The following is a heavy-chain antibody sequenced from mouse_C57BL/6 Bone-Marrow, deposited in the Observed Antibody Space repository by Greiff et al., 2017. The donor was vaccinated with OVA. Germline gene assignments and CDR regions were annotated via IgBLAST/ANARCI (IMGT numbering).Heavy chain of an antibody. Sequence: EVQLQQSGPELVKPGASVKISCKASGYTFTDYYMNWVKQSHGKSLEWIGDINPNNGGTSYNQKFKGKATLTVDKSSSTAYMALRSLTSEDSAVYYCASPYDYDGSYYWYFDVWGTGTTVTVSS. J-gene: IGHJ1*03. V-gene: IGHV1-26*01. D-gene: IGHD2-4*01. CDR3: ASPYDYDGSYYWYFDV. CDR1: GYTFTDYY. CDR2: INPNNGGT.